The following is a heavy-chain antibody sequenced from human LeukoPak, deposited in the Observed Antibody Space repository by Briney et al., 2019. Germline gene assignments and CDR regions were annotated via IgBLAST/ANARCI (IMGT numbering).Heavy chain of an antibody. D-gene: IGHD6-19*01. CDR3: ARGEYSSGWYRGYYYYYGMDV. CDR2: MNPNSSNT. Sequence: ASVKVSCKASGYTFTSYDINWVRQATGQGLEWMGWMNPNSSNTGYAQKFQGRVTMTRNTSISTAYMELSSLRSEDTAVYYCARGEYSSGWYRGYYYYYGMDVWGQGTTVTVSS. V-gene: IGHV1-8*01. CDR1: GYTFTSYD. J-gene: IGHJ6*02.